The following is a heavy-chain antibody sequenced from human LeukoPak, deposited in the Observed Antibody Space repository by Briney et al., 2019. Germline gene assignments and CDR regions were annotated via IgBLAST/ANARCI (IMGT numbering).Heavy chain of an antibody. J-gene: IGHJ4*02. V-gene: IGHV3-7*01. CDR1: GFTFSSYW. Sequence: PGGSLRLSCVASGFTFSSYWMTWVRQAPGKGLEWLANIKEDGSIQYYLDSVRGRFTIPRDNGKTSVYLQLNSLRADDTAVYYCARDVWTGVAVSDYWGQGTLVTVSS. CDR2: IKEDGSIQ. D-gene: IGHD6-19*01. CDR3: ARDVWTGVAVSDY.